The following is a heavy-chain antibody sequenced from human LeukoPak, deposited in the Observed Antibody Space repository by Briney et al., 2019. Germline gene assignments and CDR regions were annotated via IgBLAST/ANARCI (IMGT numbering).Heavy chain of an antibody. V-gene: IGHV3-7*01. D-gene: IGHD5-12*01. CDR3: ARDHRYAFDN. Sequence: PGGSLRLSCAASGSTFSGYWMSWVRQAPGKGLEWVANIKQDGSEKYFVDSVKGRFAISRDNAKNSLYLQMNSLRAEETAVYYCARDHRYAFDNWGHGTLVTVSS. J-gene: IGHJ4*01. CDR1: GSTFSGYW. CDR2: IKQDGSEK.